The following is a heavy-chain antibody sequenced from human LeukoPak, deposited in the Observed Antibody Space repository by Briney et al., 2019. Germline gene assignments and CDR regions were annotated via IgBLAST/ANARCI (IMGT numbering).Heavy chain of an antibody. CDR2: IYYSGST. CDR1: GGSINSYY. CDR3: ARGLAAAGTSYFDY. J-gene: IGHJ4*02. Sequence: SETLSLTCTVSGGSINSYYWSWIRQPPGKGLEWIGYIYYSGSTNYSPSLKGRVTISVDTSKNQFSLKLSSVTAADTAVYYCARGLAAAGTSYFDYWGQGTLVTVTS. V-gene: IGHV4-59*01. D-gene: IGHD6-13*01.